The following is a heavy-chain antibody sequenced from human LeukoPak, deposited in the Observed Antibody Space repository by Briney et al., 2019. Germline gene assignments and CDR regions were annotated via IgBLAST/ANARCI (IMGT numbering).Heavy chain of an antibody. CDR3: ARDTVGATFPGAFDI. CDR1: GGYISSYS. V-gene: IGHV4-39*07. D-gene: IGHD1-26*01. CDR2: MYYSGTT. Sequence: SETLSLTCTVSGGYISSYSWGWIRQPPGKGLEWIGSMYYSGTTYYNSSLKSRVTISVDTSNNQFSLKLSSVTAADTAVYYCARDTVGATFPGAFDIWGQGTMVTVSS. J-gene: IGHJ3*02.